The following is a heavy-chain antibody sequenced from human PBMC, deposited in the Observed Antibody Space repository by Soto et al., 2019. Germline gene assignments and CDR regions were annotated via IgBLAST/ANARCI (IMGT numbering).Heavy chain of an antibody. D-gene: IGHD2-2*02. Sequence: GGSLRLSCAASGFTFSSYGMHWVRQAPGKGLEWVAVIWYDGSNKYYADSVKGRFTISRDNSKNTLYLQMNSLRAEDTAVYYCARDRGYCSSTSCYIAPSYYYYGMDVWGQGTTVTVSS. CDR3: ARDRGYCSSTSCYIAPSYYYYGMDV. J-gene: IGHJ6*02. CDR1: GFTFSSYG. V-gene: IGHV3-33*01. CDR2: IWYDGSNK.